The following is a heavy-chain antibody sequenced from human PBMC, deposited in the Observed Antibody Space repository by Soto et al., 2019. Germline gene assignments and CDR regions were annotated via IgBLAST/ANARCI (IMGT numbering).Heavy chain of an antibody. CDR1: GGTFSSYA. CDR3: ARSTYYYDSSGYPFDY. CDR2: IIPIFGTA. V-gene: IGHV1-69*12. J-gene: IGHJ4*02. Sequence: QVQLVQSGAEVKKPGSSVKVSCKASGGTFSSYAISWVRQAPGQGLEWMGGIIPIFGTANYAQKFQGRVTITADESTSTADVELSSLRSEDTAVYYCARSTYYYDSSGYPFDYWGQGTLVTVSS. D-gene: IGHD3-22*01.